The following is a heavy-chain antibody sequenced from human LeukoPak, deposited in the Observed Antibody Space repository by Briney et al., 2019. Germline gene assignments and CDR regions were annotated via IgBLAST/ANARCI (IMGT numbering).Heavy chain of an antibody. CDR3: ARDGDSSGYRRPFDY. CDR1: GFTFSSYW. CDR2: IKQDGSEK. J-gene: IGHJ4*02. V-gene: IGHV3-7*01. D-gene: IGHD3-22*01. Sequence: GGSLRLSCAASGFTFSSYWMTWVRQAPGKGLEWGANIKQDGSEKYYVDSVKGRFTISRDNAKNSLYLQMNRLRAEDTAVYYCARDGDSSGYRRPFDYWGQGTLVTVSS.